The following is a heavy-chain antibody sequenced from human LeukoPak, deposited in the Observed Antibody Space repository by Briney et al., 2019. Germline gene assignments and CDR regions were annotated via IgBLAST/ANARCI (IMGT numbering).Heavy chain of an antibody. CDR3: ARKSGGVDY. J-gene: IGHJ4*02. D-gene: IGHD3-3*01. CDR2: IYPGDSDT. V-gene: IGHV5-51*01. CDR1: GYSFTSYC. Sequence: GGSLKTSCKGSGYSFTSYCIGWGRQMSGEGLEWMGIIYPGDSDTRYSPSFQGQVTISADKSISTAYLQWSSLKASDTAMYYCARKSGGVDYWGQGTLVTVSS.